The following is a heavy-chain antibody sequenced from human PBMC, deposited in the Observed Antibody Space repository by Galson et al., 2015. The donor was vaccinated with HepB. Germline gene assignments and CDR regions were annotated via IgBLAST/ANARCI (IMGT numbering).Heavy chain of an antibody. CDR2: INHRGST. V-gene: IGHV4-34*01. CDR1: GGSFSGYY. J-gene: IGHJ4*02. Sequence: ETLSLTCAVYGGSFSGYYWSWIRQPPGKGLEWIGEINHRGSTNYNPSLKSRVTISVDTSKNQFSLKLSSVTAADTAVYYCARGRGWEHPDYWGQGTLVTVSS. D-gene: IGHD1-26*01. CDR3: ARGRGWEHPDY.